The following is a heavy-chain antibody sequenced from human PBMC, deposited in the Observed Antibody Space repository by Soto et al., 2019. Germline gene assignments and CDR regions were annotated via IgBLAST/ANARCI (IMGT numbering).Heavy chain of an antibody. CDR1: GVSFSGYY. CDR2: INHSGGT. V-gene: IGHV4-34*01. D-gene: IGHD4-17*01. J-gene: IGHJ5*02. CDR3: ARLGFYGFPGLDP. Sequence: QVQLQQWGAGLLKPSEPLSLTCAVYGVSFSGYYWCWIRQPPGKGLEWIGEINHSGGTNYNPSLKSRVTISVDTSKNQFSLKLSSVTAADTAVYYCARLGFYGFPGLDPWGQGTLVPVSS.